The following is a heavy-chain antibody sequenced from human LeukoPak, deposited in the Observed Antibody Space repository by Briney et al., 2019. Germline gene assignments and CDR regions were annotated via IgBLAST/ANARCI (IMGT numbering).Heavy chain of an antibody. CDR3: TRDGWFGDLQYSHRNWFDP. J-gene: IGHJ5*02. CDR2: IGPSNGDT. CDR1: GYTFTGYY. D-gene: IGHD3-10*01. Sequence: GASVKVSCKASGYTFTGYYLHWVRQAPGLGLEWMGWIGPSNGDTSYAQKLQGRVTMTWDTSISTVYMELSGLTSDDTAVYYCTRDGWFGDLQYSHRNWFDPWGQGTLVTVSS. V-gene: IGHV1-2*02.